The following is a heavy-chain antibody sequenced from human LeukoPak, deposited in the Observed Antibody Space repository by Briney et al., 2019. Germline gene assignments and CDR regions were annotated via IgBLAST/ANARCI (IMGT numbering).Heavy chain of an antibody. CDR1: GFTFSSYA. CDR3: AKDSSGSYYDDAFDI. J-gene: IGHJ3*02. CDR2: ISGSGGST. Sequence: PGGSLRLSCAASGFTFSSYAMSWVRQAPGKGLEWVSAISGSGGSTYYADSVKGRFTISRDNAKNSLYLQMNSLRAEDTALYYCAKDSSGSYYDDAFDIWGQGTMVTVSS. V-gene: IGHV3-23*01. D-gene: IGHD3-10*01.